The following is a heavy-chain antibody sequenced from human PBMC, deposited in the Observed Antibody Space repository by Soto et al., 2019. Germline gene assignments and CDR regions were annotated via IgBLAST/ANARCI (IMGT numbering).Heavy chain of an antibody. J-gene: IGHJ6*02. V-gene: IGHV1-8*01. D-gene: IGHD2-2*01. CDR1: GYTFTSYD. CDR2: MNPNSGNT. CDR3: ARQDIVVVPAAMPEDYYYGMDV. Sequence: GASVKVSCKASGYTFTSYDINWVRQATGQGLEWMGWMNPNSGNTGYAQKFQGRVTMTRNTSISTAYMELSSLRSEDTAVYYCARQDIVVVPAAMPEDYYYGMDVWGQGTTVTVSS.